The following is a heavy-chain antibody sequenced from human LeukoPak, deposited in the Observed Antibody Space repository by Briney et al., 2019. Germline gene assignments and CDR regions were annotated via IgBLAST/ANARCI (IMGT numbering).Heavy chain of an antibody. CDR2: IYTSGST. V-gene: IGHV4-4*07. D-gene: IGHD2-21*01. Sequence: SETLSLTCTVSGGSISSYYWSWIRQPAGKGLEWIGRIYTSGSTNYNPSLKSRVTISVDTSKNQFSLKLSSVTAADTAVYYCARPQLGATWGGAFDIWGQGTMVTVSS. CDR3: ARPQLGATWGGAFDI. J-gene: IGHJ3*02. CDR1: GGSISSYY.